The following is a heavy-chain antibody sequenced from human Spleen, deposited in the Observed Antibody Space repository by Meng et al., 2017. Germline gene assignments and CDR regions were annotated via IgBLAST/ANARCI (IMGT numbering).Heavy chain of an antibody. CDR1: GGSISRQY. D-gene: IGHD6-19*01. J-gene: IGHJ5*02. CDR3: ARQWLENWFDP. CDR2: INYSGST. V-gene: IGHV4-59*11. Sequence: GSLRLSCTVSGGSISRQYWSWIRQPPGKGLEWIGYINYSGSTKYNLSLKSRVTISVDTSKNQVSLKLRSVSAADTAVYYCARQWLENWFDPWGQGTLVTVSS.